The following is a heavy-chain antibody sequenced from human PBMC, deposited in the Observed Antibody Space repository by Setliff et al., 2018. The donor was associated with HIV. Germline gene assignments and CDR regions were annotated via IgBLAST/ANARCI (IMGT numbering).Heavy chain of an antibody. CDR1: GYTFTSSG. J-gene: IGHJ6*03. D-gene: IGHD3-10*01. Sequence: ASVKVSCKASGYTFTSSGITWVRQAPGQGLEWMGWIGTYNGDTNYAQKFQGRVTMTTDTSTSTAYMELRSLISDDTAVYYCAREGLWFGDRGYYMDVWGTGTAVTVYS. V-gene: IGHV1-18*01. CDR2: IGTYNGDT. CDR3: AREGLWFGDRGYYMDV.